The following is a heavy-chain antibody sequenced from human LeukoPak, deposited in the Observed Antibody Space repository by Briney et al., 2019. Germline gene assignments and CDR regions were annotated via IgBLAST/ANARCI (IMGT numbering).Heavy chain of an antibody. CDR3: ARVVGEIDY. Sequence: SETLSLTCTVSGYSISSGYYWGWIRQPPGKGLEWTGSIYHSGSTYYNPSLKSRVTISVDTSKNQFSLKLSSVTAAGTAVYYCARVVGEIDYWGQGTLVTVSS. V-gene: IGHV4-38-2*02. J-gene: IGHJ4*02. CDR1: GYSISSGYY. CDR2: IYHSGST.